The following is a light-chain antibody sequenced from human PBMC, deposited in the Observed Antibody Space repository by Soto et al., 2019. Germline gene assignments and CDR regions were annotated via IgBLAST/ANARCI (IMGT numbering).Light chain of an antibody. CDR2: GAS. Sequence: EIVMTQSPSTLSVSPWERSTLSFMASQIVSSNLAWYQQKPGQAPRLLIYGASTRATGIPARFSGSGSGTEFTLTISSLQSEDFAVYYCQQYNNWPLTFGGGTKVDIK. J-gene: IGKJ4*01. CDR1: QIVSSN. V-gene: IGKV3-15*01. CDR3: QQYNNWPLT.